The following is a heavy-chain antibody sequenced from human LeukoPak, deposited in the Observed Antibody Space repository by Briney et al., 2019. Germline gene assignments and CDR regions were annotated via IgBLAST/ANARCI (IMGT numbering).Heavy chain of an antibody. D-gene: IGHD3-9*01. J-gene: IGHJ4*02. CDR3: ARDCDILTGLIY. CDR2: INPNSGGT. CDR1: GYTFTGYY. V-gene: IGHV1-2*02. Sequence: ASVKVSCKASGYTFTGYYMHWVRQAPRQGLEWMGWINPNSGGTNYAQKFQGRVTMTRDTSISTAYMELSRLRSDDTAVYYCARDCDILTGLIYWGQGTLVTVSS.